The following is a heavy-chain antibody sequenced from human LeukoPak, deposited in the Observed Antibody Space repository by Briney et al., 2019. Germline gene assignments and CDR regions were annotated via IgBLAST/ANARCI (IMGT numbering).Heavy chain of an antibody. V-gene: IGHV3-21*01. J-gene: IGHJ4*02. Sequence: GGSLRLSCAVSRFTFSNYKLNWVRQAPGQGLEWVSSISSSSTYIYYADSVKGRFTISRDNARNSLYLQMNRLRAEDTAVYYCARESGSGEFDYWGQGTLVTVSS. CDR3: ARESGSGEFDY. CDR1: RFTFSNYK. CDR2: ISSSSTYI. D-gene: IGHD6-19*01.